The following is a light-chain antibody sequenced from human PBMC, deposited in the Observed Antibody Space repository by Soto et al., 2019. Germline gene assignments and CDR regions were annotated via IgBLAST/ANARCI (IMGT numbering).Light chain of an antibody. CDR3: QQYGSSPPIT. CDR1: QSVSSSY. V-gene: IGKV3-20*01. CDR2: GAS. J-gene: IGKJ1*01. Sequence: EIVLTQSPATLSLSPGERASLSCRASQSVSSSYLAWYQQKPGQAPRLLIYGASSRATGIPDRFSGSGSGTDFTLTISRLEAEDFAVYYCQQYGSSPPITFGQGTKVDIK.